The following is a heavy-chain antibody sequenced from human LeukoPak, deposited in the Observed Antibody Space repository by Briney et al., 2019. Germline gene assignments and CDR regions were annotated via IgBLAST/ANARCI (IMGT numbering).Heavy chain of an antibody. CDR3: EAVQWEILLALDI. Sequence: SETLSLTCTVSGVPISSYYWSWIRQTPGKGLEWIGYIYHSGSTNYNPSLKSRVTISLNTSEKQISLRLRSVTAADTAVYYCEAVQWEILLALDIWGQGTLVTVCS. J-gene: IGHJ3*02. CDR2: IYHSGST. D-gene: IGHD1-26*01. V-gene: IGHV4-4*08. CDR1: GVPISSYY.